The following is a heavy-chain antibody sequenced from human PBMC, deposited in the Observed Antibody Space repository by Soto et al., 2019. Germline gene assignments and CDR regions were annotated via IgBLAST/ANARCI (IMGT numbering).Heavy chain of an antibody. D-gene: IGHD5-18*01. V-gene: IGHV4-59*01. Sequence: PSETLSLTCTVSGGSISSYYGSCIRQPPGKGLEWIGYIYYSGSTNYNPSLKSRVTISVDTSKNQFSLKLSSVTAADTAVYYCARAPGYSYGYLDYWGQGTLVTVSS. CDR1: GGSISSYY. CDR3: ARAPGYSYGYLDY. CDR2: IYYSGST. J-gene: IGHJ4*02.